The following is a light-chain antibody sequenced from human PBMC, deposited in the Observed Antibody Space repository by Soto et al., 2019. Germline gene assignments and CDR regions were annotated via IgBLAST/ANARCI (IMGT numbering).Light chain of an antibody. CDR3: QQHGDAPIT. CDR2: GAS. J-gene: IGKJ5*01. CDR1: QTVRRNN. V-gene: IGKV3-20*01. Sequence: EIVLTHSPGTLTLSPVEGATLSCRPSQTVRRNNLVWYQQRPGQPPRLLIYGASSRATGIPDRFSGSGSGTDFSLTISRLEPEDFAMYYCQQHGDAPITFGQGTRLEIK.